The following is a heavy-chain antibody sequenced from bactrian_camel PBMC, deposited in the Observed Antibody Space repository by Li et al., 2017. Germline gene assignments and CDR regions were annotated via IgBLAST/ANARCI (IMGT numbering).Heavy chain of an antibody. CDR1: GIIFSTCA. D-gene: IGHD6*01. CDR2: IAPSTGST. V-gene: IGHV3S53*01. J-gene: IGHJ4*01. Sequence: HVQLVESGGGSVQAEGSLSLSCATSGIIFSTCAKDWYRQGPGKEREGVAAIAPSTGSTYYDDSIKGRFTVSHVNSNYTMHLQMNSLKPEDTAVYYCAADLGWCGSAPLQREFRNWGQGTQVTVS. CDR3: AADLGWCGSAPLQREFRN.